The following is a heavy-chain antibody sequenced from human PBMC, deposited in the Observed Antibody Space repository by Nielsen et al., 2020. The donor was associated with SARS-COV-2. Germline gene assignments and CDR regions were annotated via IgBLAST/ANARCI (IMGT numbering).Heavy chain of an antibody. CDR1: GFTFNSYG. Sequence: GESLKISCAASGFTFNSYGMNWVRQAPGKGLEWISYISDDNTIFYADSVKGRFTISRDNAKNSLYLQMNSLRDEDTAVYYCASPAQGSSGTYYYYGLDVWGQGTTVTVSS. J-gene: IGHJ6*02. CDR2: ISDDNTI. D-gene: IGHD1-26*01. CDR3: ASPAQGSSGTYYYYGLDV. V-gene: IGHV3-48*02.